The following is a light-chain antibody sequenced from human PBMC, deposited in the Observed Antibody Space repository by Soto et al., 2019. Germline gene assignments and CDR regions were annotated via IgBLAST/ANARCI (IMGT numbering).Light chain of an antibody. CDR2: GAS. J-gene: IGKJ5*01. V-gene: IGKV1D-13*01. Sequence: AIPLTQSPSSLFASEGDRVTITCRASQDISTALAWYQQKPGKPPKVLIYGASTLENGVPSRFIGSGSGTDFTLTISSLLPEDFATYYCHQFNNPITFGQGTRLEIK. CDR3: HQFNNPIT. CDR1: QDISTA.